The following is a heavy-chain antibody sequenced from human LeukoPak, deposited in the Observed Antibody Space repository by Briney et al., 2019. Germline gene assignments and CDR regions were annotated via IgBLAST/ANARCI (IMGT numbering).Heavy chain of an antibody. J-gene: IGHJ4*02. CDR1: AFTFSSYG. Sequence: GSLRLSCAASAFTFSSYGMHWVHQAPGKGLEWVAVIWYDGSNKYYADSVKGRFTISRDNSKNTLYLQMNSLRAEDTAVYYCARPTYSGSYYWFDYWGQGTLVTVSS. CDR3: ARPTYSGSYYWFDY. CDR2: IWYDGSNK. V-gene: IGHV3-33*01. D-gene: IGHD1-26*01.